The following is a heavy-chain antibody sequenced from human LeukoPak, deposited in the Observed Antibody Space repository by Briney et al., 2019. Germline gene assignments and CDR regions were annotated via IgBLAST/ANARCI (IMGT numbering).Heavy chain of an antibody. CDR3: ASGWELPDFDY. Sequence: GASVKVSCKASGGTFSSYAISWVRQAPGQGLEWMGGIIPIFGTANYAQKFQGRVTITADKSTSTAYMELSSLRSEDTAVYYCASGWELPDFDYWGQGTLVTVSS. D-gene: IGHD1-26*01. V-gene: IGHV1-69*06. CDR2: IIPIFGTA. J-gene: IGHJ4*02. CDR1: GGTFSSYA.